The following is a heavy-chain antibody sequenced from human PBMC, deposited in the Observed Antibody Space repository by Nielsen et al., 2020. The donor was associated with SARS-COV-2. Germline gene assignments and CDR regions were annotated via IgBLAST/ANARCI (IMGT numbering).Heavy chain of an antibody. D-gene: IGHD3-22*01. V-gene: IGHV3-7*01. CDR3: AHYYDSSGLDY. CDR2: IKYDGSEK. Sequence: GESLKISCAASGFTFSSYWMSWVRQAPGKGLEWVANIKYDGSEKYYVDSVKGRFTISRDNAKNSVYLQMNSLRAEDTAVYYCAHYYDSSGLDYWGQGTLVTVSS. J-gene: IGHJ4*02. CDR1: GFTFSSYW.